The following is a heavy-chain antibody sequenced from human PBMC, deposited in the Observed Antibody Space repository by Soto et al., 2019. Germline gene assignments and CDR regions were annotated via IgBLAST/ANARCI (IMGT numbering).Heavy chain of an antibody. CDR1: GFNLSSSA. CDR2: ISYDGSRK. CDR3: TRDRCSGTSCYFRY. J-gene: IGHJ4*02. D-gene: IGHD2-2*01. Sequence: HPGGSLRLSCAASGFNLSSSAMNWVRQAPGKGLEWLSVISYDGSRKYYADSVKGRFTISRDDSKNTLYLQMHSLRADDTAVYYCTRDRCSGTSCYFRYWGQGTLVTVYS. V-gene: IGHV3-30-3*01.